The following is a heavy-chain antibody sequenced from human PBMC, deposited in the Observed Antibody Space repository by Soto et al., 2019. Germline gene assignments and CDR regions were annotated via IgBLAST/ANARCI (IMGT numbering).Heavy chain of an antibody. V-gene: IGHV3-23*04. J-gene: IGHJ4*02. CDR2: ILPDETG. CDR3: AKDRLPTSGQRFYFDS. D-gene: IGHD2-15*01. CDR1: GFTFSTYA. Sequence: DVNLVQSGGGSAQPGGSLRLSCATSGFTFSTYAMTWVRQVPGRGLQWVSTILPDETGFYTISVKGRFTISRDNYRGIVYLQMNDLWVEDAAIYHCAKDRLPTSGQRFYFDSWGQGSLVTVSS.